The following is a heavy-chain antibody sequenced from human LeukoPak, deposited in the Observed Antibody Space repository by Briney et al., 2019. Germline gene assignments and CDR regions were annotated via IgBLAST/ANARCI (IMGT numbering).Heavy chain of an antibody. D-gene: IGHD3-22*01. Sequence: PSETLSLTCTVSGASFSSGDQYWNWIRQSPGKGLEWIGSLHPSGNLYNNPSLESRVTMSVDTSKNQFSLNLNSVTAADTAVYFCSRGLDSRKLGYWGQGTLVTVFS. J-gene: IGHJ4*02. CDR3: SRGLDSRKLGY. CDR1: GASFSSGDQY. V-gene: IGHV4-31*03. CDR2: LHPSGNL.